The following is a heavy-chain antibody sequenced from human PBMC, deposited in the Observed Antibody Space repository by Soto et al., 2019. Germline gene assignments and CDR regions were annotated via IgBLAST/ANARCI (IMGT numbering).Heavy chain of an antibody. D-gene: IGHD3-9*01. CDR3: ARSRYDTLRPHGMDV. Sequence: ASVKVSCKASGYTFTSYGISWVRQAPGQGLEWMGWISAYNGNTNYAQKLQGRVTMTTDTSTSTAYMELRSLRSEDTAVYYCARSRYDTLRPHGMDVWGQGTTVSVS. J-gene: IGHJ6*02. CDR2: ISAYNGNT. V-gene: IGHV1-18*01. CDR1: GYTFTSYG.